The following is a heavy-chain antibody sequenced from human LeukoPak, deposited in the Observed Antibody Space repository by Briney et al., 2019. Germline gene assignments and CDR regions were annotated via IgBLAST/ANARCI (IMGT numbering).Heavy chain of an antibody. V-gene: IGHV4-39*07. D-gene: IGHD2-8*01. CDR2: TYYSGST. CDR1: GGSISSSSYY. J-gene: IGHJ4*02. Sequence: SETLSLTCTVSGGSISSSSYYWGWIRQPPGKGLEWIGSTYYSGSTYYNPSLTRRLTMSVDTSKNQFSLKLTSLTAADTAVYYCARGTSFGLMNSDNWGQGTLVIVSS. CDR3: ARGTSFGLMNSDN.